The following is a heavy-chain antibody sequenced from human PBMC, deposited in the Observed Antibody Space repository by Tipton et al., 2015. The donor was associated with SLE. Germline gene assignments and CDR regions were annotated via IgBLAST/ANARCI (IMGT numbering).Heavy chain of an antibody. CDR2: FFYGGGT. CDR3: ARHLSADDFYVMDV. J-gene: IGHJ6*02. V-gene: IGHV4-39*01. Sequence: TLSLTCAVSGGSVSSSPNYWGWIRQPPGQGLEWIGSFFYGGGTYYNPSLKSRVTISVDTSKNQLSLKLNSVTAADTAVYYCARHLSADDFYVMDVWGQGP. CDR1: GGSVSSSPNY.